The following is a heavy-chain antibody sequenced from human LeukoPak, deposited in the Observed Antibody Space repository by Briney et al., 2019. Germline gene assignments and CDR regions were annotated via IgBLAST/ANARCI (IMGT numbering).Heavy chain of an antibody. V-gene: IGHV5-51*01. CDR3: ARHGESSADYGDHYNWFDP. D-gene: IGHD4-17*01. Sequence: TGECLKISCKGSGYSFTGYWIGWVRQMPGKGLEWMGIIYPGDSDTRYSPSFQGQVTISADKSISTAYLQWSSLKASDTAMYYCARHGESSADYGDHYNWFDPWGQGTLVTVSS. CDR1: GYSFTGYW. J-gene: IGHJ5*02. CDR2: IYPGDSDT.